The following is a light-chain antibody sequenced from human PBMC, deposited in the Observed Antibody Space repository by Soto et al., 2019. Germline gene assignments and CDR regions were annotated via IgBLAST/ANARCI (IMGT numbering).Light chain of an antibody. V-gene: IGLV2-23*01. Sequence: QSALTQPASVSGSPGQSITISCTGTSSDVGSYNLVSWYQQHPGKAPKLMIYEGSKRPSGVSNRFSGSKSGKTASLTISGLQAEDEADYYCCSYAGSSTPYVFGTGTKLTVL. CDR1: SSDVGSYNL. J-gene: IGLJ1*01. CDR3: CSYAGSSTPYV. CDR2: EGS.